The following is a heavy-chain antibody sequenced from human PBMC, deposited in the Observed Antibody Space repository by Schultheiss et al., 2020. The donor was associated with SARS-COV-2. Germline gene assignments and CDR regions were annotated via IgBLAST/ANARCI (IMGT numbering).Heavy chain of an antibody. J-gene: IGHJ4*02. Sequence: GGSLRLSCVAFGFTLSDHYVDWVRQAPGKGLEWVSSISSISSYIYYADSVKGRFTISRDNSKNTLSLQMNSLRAEDTAVYYCASEPWQQLAYFDYWGQGTLVTVSS. CDR1: GFTLSDHY. CDR3: ASEPWQQLAYFDY. CDR2: ISSISSYI. D-gene: IGHD6-13*01. V-gene: IGHV3-21*01.